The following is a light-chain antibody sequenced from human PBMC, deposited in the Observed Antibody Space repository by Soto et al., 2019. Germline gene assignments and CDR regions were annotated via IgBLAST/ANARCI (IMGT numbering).Light chain of an antibody. CDR1: QDISNY. J-gene: IGKJ1*01. Sequence: DIQMTQSPSSLSASVGDRATITCQASQDISNYLNWYQQKPGKAPKLLIYDASSLKVGVPSRFSGSGSGTDFTLTISRLQPEDFATYYCQRSYGSPPWTFGQGTKVDI. CDR2: DAS. V-gene: IGKV1-39*01. CDR3: QRSYGSPPWT.